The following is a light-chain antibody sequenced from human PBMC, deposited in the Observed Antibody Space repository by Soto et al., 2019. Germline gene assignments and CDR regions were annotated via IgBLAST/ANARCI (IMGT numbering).Light chain of an antibody. Sequence: DIQMTQSPSSLSASVGDRVTITCRASQSISTYLSWYQQKPGKAPKLLIYDASSLQSAVPSRFSGSGSGTDFALTISSLQPEDFATYYCQETYSTPTWTFGQGTKWIS. V-gene: IGKV1-39*01. CDR1: QSISTY. CDR3: QETYSTPTWT. CDR2: DAS. J-gene: IGKJ1*01.